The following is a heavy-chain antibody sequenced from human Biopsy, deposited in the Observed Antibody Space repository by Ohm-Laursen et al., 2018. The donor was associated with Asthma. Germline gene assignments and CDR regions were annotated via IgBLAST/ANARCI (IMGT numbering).Heavy chain of an antibody. V-gene: IGHV3-53*01. CDR3: ARGDSSNWSHYYFDY. CDR1: RFTYE. CDR2: IYSGGTS. D-gene: IGHD3-22*01. J-gene: IGHJ4*02. Sequence: SLRLSCAASRFTYEMHWVHQAPGKGLEWVSVIYSGGTSHTADSVRGRFTISRDYSKNTLYLQMHSLRAEDTAVYYCARGDSSNWSHYYFDYWGQGTLVTVSS.